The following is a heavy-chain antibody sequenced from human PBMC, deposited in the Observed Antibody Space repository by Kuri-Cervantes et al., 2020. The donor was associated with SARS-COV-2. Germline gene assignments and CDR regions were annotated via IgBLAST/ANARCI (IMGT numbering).Heavy chain of an antibody. CDR1: GYTFTGYY. V-gene: IGHV1-2*02. J-gene: IGHJ4*02. CDR3: ASRTPFYYDSSGHFDY. D-gene: IGHD3-22*01. Sequence: ASVKVSCKASGYTFTGYYMHWVRQAPGQGLEWMGWINPNSGGTNYAQKFQGRVTITRDTSASTAYMELSSLRSEDTAVYYCASRTPFYYDSSGHFDYWGQGTLVTVSS. CDR2: INPNSGGT.